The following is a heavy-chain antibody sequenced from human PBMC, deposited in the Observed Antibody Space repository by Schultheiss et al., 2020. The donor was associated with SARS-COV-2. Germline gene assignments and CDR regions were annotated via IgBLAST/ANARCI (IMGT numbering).Heavy chain of an antibody. CDR1: GFTFSSYW. V-gene: IGHV3-30-3*01. CDR2: ISYDGSNK. Sequence: GESLKISCAASGFTFSSYWMHWVRQAPGKGLVWVAVISYDGSNKYYADSVKGRFTISRDNSKNTLYLQMNSLRAEDTAVYYCAREMTTVTTDLFDYWGQGTLVTVSS. J-gene: IGHJ4*02. D-gene: IGHD4-17*01. CDR3: AREMTTVTTDLFDY.